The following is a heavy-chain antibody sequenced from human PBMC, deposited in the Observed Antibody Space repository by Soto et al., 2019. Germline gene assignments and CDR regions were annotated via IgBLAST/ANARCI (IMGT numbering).Heavy chain of an antibody. CDR2: IYYSGST. Sequence: QLQLQESGPGLVKPSETLSLTCTVSGGSISSSSYYWGWIRQPPGKGLEWIGSIYYSGSTYYNPSRRGRATVSVDTSKNPCSLKRSSVTAADTAVYYCAREGHCSGGSGHDCWGPGTLVTVSS. J-gene: IGHJ4*02. CDR1: GGSISSSSYY. D-gene: IGHD2-15*01. V-gene: IGHV4-39*02. CDR3: AREGHCSGGSGHDC.